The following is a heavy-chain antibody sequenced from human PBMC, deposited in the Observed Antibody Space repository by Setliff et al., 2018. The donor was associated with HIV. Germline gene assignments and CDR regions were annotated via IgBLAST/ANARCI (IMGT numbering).Heavy chain of an antibody. J-gene: IGHJ4*02. CDR2: IRGSEINT. CDR1: GFTFSSFA. Sequence: GSLRLSCAASGFTFSSFAMTWVRQAPGKGLEWVTTIRGSEINTYYADSVKGRFTISRDNSKNMLYLQMNSLRAEDTAVYFCAKDTYYYGSGIYWPHYFDYWGQGTLVTVSS. D-gene: IGHD3-10*01. V-gene: IGHV3-23*01. CDR3: AKDTYYYGSGIYWPHYFDY.